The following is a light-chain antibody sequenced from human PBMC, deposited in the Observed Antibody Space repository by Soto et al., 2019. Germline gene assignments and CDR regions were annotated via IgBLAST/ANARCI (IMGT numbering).Light chain of an antibody. J-gene: IGKJ1*01. V-gene: IGKV2-28*01. CDR2: LGS. CDR3: MQALHTPPWT. CDR1: QSLLHSNGYNY. Sequence: DIVMTQSPLSLPVTPGEPASISCRSSQSLLHSNGYNYLDWYLQKPWQSPQVLIYLGSNRASGDPDRFRGSGSGTDFTLKISRVESDDVGVYYAMQALHTPPWTFDQGTKVEI.